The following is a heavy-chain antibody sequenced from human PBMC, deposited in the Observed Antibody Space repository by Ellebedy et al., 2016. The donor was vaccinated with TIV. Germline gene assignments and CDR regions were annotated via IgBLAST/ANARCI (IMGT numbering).Heavy chain of an antibody. Sequence: SETLSLTCAVSGGSISSSNWWSWVRQPPGKGLEWIGEIYHSGSTDYNPSLKSRVTISVDKSKNQFSLKLSSVTAADTAVYYCASDSGYEHAIDYWGQGTLVTVSS. J-gene: IGHJ4*02. CDR2: IYHSGST. V-gene: IGHV4-4*02. D-gene: IGHD5-12*01. CDR3: ASDSGYEHAIDY. CDR1: GGSISSSNW.